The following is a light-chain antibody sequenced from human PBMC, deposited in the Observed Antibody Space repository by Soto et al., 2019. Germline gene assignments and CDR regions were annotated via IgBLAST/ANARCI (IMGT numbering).Light chain of an antibody. J-gene: IGKJ2*01. Sequence: DIQMTQSPSSLPASVGDRVTIICRASQGIRNDLGWYQQKPGKAPKRLIYAASSLDGGVPSRFSGSGSGTEFPLTIRSLQPEDFATYYWLKHNTYPYTFGQGTKLEIK. CDR2: AAS. CDR1: QGIRND. V-gene: IGKV1-17*01. CDR3: LKHNTYPYT.